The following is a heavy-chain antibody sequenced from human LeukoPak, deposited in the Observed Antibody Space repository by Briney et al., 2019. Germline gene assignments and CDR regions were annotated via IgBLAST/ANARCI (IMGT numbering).Heavy chain of an antibody. Sequence: SVKVSCKAFGGTFISYAFNWVRQAPGQGLEWMGRIIPILGITDFQQKFQGGVTITADKSTDTVYMELSSLRSEDTAVYYCACLEMATFRGIFWGQGTLVTVSS. J-gene: IGHJ4*02. V-gene: IGHV1-69*04. CDR1: GGTFISYA. D-gene: IGHD5-24*01. CDR3: ACLEMATFRGIF. CDR2: IIPILGIT.